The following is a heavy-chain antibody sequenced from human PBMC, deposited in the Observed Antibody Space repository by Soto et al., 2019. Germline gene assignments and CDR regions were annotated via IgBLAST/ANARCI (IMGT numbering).Heavy chain of an antibody. J-gene: IGHJ5*01. CDR2: LNTYGNT. D-gene: IGHD1-7*01. CDR3: GRESGETWDYEAS. V-gene: IGHV4-4*07. CDR1: DGSRGYYR. Sequence: SELLCHPSSVADGSRGYYRWSWILQPAGKGLEWIGRLNTYGNTHYNPSLKSRVTVSVDTSRNQFFLTLRSVTAADSAVYHCGRESGETWDYEASWGHGTPVTVSS.